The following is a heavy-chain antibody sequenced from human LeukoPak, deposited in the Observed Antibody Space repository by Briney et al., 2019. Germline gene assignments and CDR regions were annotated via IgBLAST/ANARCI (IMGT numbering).Heavy chain of an antibody. CDR3: ARSVLSGYFDY. Sequence: SETLSLTCTVSGGSISSGGYYWSWIRQHPGKGLEWIGYIYYSGSTYYNPSLKSRVTISVDTSKSQFSLKLSSVTAADTAVYYCARSVLSGYFDYWGQGTLVTVSS. CDR2: IYYSGST. V-gene: IGHV4-31*03. CDR1: GGSISSGGYY. D-gene: IGHD5/OR15-5a*01. J-gene: IGHJ4*02.